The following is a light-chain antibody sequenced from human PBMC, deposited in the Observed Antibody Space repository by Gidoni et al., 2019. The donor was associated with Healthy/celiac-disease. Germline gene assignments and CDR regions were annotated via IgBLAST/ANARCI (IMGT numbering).Light chain of an antibody. CDR3: PQSYSTPFT. CDR2: AAS. CDR1: QSISSY. J-gene: IGKJ2*01. Sequence: DIQMTQSQSSLSASVGDRVTITCRASQSISSYLNWYQQKPGKAPKLLIYAASSLQSGVPSMFSGSGSGTDFTLTISSLQPEDFATYYCPQSYSTPFTFGQGTKLEIK. V-gene: IGKV1-39*01.